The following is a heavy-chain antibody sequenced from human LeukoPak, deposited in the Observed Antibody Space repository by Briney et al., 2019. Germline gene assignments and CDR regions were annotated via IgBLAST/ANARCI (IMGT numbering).Heavy chain of an antibody. CDR1: GGSISSYY. J-gene: IGHJ4*02. CDR3: ARENSGSYREFDY. CDR2: IYTSGST. Sequence: SETLSLTCTVSGGSISSYYWSWIRQPAGRGLERIGRIYTSGSTNYNASLKSRVSMSVDTSKNQFSLKLSSVTAADTAVFYCARENSGSYREFDYWGQGTLVTVSS. V-gene: IGHV4-4*07. D-gene: IGHD1-26*01.